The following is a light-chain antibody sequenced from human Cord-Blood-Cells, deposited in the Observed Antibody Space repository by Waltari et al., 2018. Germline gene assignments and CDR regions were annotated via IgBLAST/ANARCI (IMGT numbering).Light chain of an antibody. CDR2: GAS. CDR3: QQYNNWPPYT. CDR1: QSGSSN. J-gene: IGKJ2*01. Sequence: EIVMTQSPATLSVSPGERATLSCRASQSGSSNLAWYQQKPGQAPRLLIYGASTRAPGLPARFSGSGSGTEFTLTISSLQSEDFAVYYCQQYNNWPPYTFGQGTKLEIK. V-gene: IGKV3-15*01.